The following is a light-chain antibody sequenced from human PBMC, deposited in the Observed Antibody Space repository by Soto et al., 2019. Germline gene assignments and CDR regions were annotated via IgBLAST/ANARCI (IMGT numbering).Light chain of an antibody. CDR1: QSVSTS. CDR2: DAS. CDR3: QVRDVWPS. J-gene: IGKJ1*01. V-gene: IGKV3-11*01. Sequence: IVLTQSPVTLALSPGESAVLSCRASQSVSTSLAWYQHKPGQAPRLFIYDASKRAPGIPGRFTGSGSGTDFTLTISSLEPEDIAVYYCQVRDVWPSFGQGTKVEIK.